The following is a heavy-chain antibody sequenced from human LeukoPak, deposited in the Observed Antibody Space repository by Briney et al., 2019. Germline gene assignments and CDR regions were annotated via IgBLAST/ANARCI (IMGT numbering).Heavy chain of an antibody. Sequence: APVKVSCKASGYTFTGYYMHWVRQAPGQGLEWMGWINPNSGGTNYAQKFQGRVTMTRDTSISTAYMELSRLRFDDTAVYYCARGLDSSSWWRYYYYGMDVWGQGTTVTVSS. CDR2: INPNSGGT. J-gene: IGHJ6*02. CDR1: GYTFTGYY. CDR3: ARGLDSSSWWRYYYYGMDV. V-gene: IGHV1-2*02. D-gene: IGHD6-13*01.